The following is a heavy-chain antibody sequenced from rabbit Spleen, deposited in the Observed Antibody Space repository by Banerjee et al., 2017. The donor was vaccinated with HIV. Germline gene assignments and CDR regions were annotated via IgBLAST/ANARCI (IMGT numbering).Heavy chain of an antibody. J-gene: IGHJ6*01. CDR1: GFSFSSSYW. V-gene: IGHV1S45*01. CDR2: IYTSYDTT. Sequence: QEQLVESGGGLVQPEGSLTLTCTASGFSFSSSYWICWVRQAPGKGLEWIGCIYTSYDTTDYASWAKGRFTISKTSSTTVTLQMTSLTAADTATYFCARDTGSSFSSYGMDLWGQGTLVTVS. CDR3: ARDTGSSFSSYGMDL. D-gene: IGHD8-1*01.